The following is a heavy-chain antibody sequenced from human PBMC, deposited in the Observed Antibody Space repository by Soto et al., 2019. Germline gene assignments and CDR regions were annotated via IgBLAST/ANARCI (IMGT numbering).Heavy chain of an antibody. Sequence: QPTGKGLEWIGYIYHSGLSYYNPSLQSRVTISVDTSMNQFSLKLNSVTAADTFFYYCPNADSAGWFDTCAEGILVTVSS. CDR2: IYHSGLS. CDR3: PNADSAGWFDT. V-gene: IGHV4-31*02. J-gene: IGHJ5*02. D-gene: IGHD2-15*01.